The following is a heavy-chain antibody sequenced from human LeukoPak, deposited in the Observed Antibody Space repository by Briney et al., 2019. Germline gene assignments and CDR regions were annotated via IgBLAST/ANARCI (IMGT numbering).Heavy chain of an antibody. Sequence: SETLSLTCTVSGGSISGSSYYWGWIRQPPGKGLEWIGSIYYSGSTYYNPSLKSRVTISVDTSKNQFSLKLSSVTAADTAVYYCARDDSGYDSGLDYWGQGTLVTVSS. D-gene: IGHD5-12*01. V-gene: IGHV4-39*07. CDR2: IYYSGST. CDR3: ARDDSGYDSGLDY. CDR1: GGSISGSSYY. J-gene: IGHJ4*02.